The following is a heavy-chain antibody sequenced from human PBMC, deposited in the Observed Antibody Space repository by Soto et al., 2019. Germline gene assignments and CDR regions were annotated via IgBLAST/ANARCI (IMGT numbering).Heavy chain of an antibody. CDR1: GGTSSSYA. CDR2: ISAYNGNT. V-gene: IGHV1-18*01. CDR3: ARTYYDILTGPKPFDY. Sequence: ASVKVSCKASGGTSSSYAISWVRQAPGQGLEWMGWISAYNGNTNYAQKLQGRVTMTTDTSTSTAYMELRSLRSDDTAVYYCARTYYDILTGPKPFDYWGQGTLVTV. D-gene: IGHD3-9*01. J-gene: IGHJ4*02.